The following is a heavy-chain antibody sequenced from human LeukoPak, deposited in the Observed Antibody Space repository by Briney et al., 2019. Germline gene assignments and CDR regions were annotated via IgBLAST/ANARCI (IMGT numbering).Heavy chain of an antibody. V-gene: IGHV1-46*02. Sequence: ASVKVSCKASGYTFNRYYVHWVRQAPGQGLEWMGIINPSGGSTTYAQKFQGRVTVTRDTSTSTVYMELSSLRSEDTAVYYCARSTVQLWIDYWGQGTLVTVSS. J-gene: IGHJ4*02. CDR1: GYTFNRYY. D-gene: IGHD1-1*01. CDR2: INPSGGST. CDR3: ARSTVQLWIDY.